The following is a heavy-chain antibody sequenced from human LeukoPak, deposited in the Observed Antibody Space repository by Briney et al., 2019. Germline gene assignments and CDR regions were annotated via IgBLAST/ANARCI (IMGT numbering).Heavy chain of an antibody. CDR3: ASGMEMTLFDY. Sequence: GGSLRLSCAASEFSVGSNYMTWVRQAPGKGLEWVSLIYSGGSTYYADSVKGRFTISRDNSKNTLYLQMNSLRAEDTAVYYYASGMEMTLFDYWGQGTLVTVSS. V-gene: IGHV3-66*01. D-gene: IGHD1-1*01. J-gene: IGHJ4*02. CDR2: IYSGGST. CDR1: EFSVGSNY.